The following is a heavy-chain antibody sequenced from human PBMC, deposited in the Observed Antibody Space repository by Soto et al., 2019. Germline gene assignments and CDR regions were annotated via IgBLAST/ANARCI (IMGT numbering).Heavy chain of an antibody. CDR2: INHSGST. D-gene: IGHD3-3*01. J-gene: IGHJ4*02. Sequence: SETMSLTSAVYGGSFSGFYWGWLRPPPGKGLEWIGEINHSGSTTYNPSLKGRVIISIDTPKNQFSLKLSSVTAADTAVYYCASSHSLTLFGVVAGRLYYRGQGTPVTVSS. V-gene: IGHV4-34*01. CDR3: ASSHSLTLFGVVAGRLYY. CDR1: GGSFSGFY.